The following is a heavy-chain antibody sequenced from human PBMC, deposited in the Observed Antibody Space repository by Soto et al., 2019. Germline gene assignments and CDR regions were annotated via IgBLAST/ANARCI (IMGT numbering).Heavy chain of an antibody. J-gene: IGHJ4*02. V-gene: IGHV4-34*01. CDR2: INHSGST. D-gene: IGHD2-15*01. CDR1: GGSISSYY. Sequence: PSETLSLTCTVSGGSISSYYWSWIRQPPGKGLEWIGEINHSGSTNYNPSLKSRVTISVDTSKNQFSLKLSSVTAADTAVYYCARHTPAISISDHWGQGTLVTVS. CDR3: ARHTPAISISDH.